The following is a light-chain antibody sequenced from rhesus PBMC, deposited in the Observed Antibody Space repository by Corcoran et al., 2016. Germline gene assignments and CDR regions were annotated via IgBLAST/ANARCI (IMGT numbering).Light chain of an antibody. V-gene: IGKV1-28*03. CDR1: QGISSH. Sequence: DIQMTQSPSSLSASVGDTVTITCRASQGISSHLNWFQPKSGKAPKLLIYAASSLESGVPSRFSGSGSRTDFTLTICSLQPEDFAAYYFLQHNSYPLTFGGGTKVGIK. CDR2: AAS. J-gene: IGKJ4*01. CDR3: LQHNSYPLT.